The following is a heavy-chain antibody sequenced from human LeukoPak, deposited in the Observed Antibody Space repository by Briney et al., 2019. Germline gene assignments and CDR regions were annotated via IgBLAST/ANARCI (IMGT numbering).Heavy chain of an antibody. CDR1: GGSISGYY. J-gene: IGHJ4*02. D-gene: IGHD6-19*01. Sequence: SETLSLTCTVSGGSISGYYWHWIRQPPGKGLEWIGYISRSGGTNYNPSLKSRVTISRDTSKNQFSLTLTSLTAADTAVYFCARAAYSDGWSYVYFDYWGQGTLVTVSS. CDR2: ISRSGGT. CDR3: ARAAYSDGWSYVYFDY. V-gene: IGHV4-59*01.